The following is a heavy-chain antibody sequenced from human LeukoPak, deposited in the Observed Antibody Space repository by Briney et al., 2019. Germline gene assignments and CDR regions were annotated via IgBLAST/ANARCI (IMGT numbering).Heavy chain of an antibody. V-gene: IGHV1-69*13. CDR1: AGTFSSYA. CDR3: AREGIVTTYSNCLDY. Sequence: SVKVSCKDSAGTFSSYAISWVRQAPGQGLEWMGGMIPIFGTANYAQKFQGRVTITADESTSTAYMELSSLRSEDTAVYYCAREGIVTTYSNCLDYWGQGTLVTVSS. J-gene: IGHJ4*02. CDR2: MIPIFGTA. D-gene: IGHD4-11*01.